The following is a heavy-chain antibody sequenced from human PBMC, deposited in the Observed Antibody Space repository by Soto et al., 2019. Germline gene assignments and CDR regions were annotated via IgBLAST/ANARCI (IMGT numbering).Heavy chain of an antibody. D-gene: IGHD3-3*01. V-gene: IGHV4-39*01. CDR1: GGSISSSSYY. Sequence: QLPLQESGPGLVKPSETLSLTCTVSGGSISSSSYYWGWIRQPPGKGLEWIGSIYYSGSTYYNPSLKSRVTISVDTSKNQFSLKLSSVTAADTAVYYCARQDTIFGVVISDAFDIWGQGTMVTVSS. J-gene: IGHJ3*02. CDR2: IYYSGST. CDR3: ARQDTIFGVVISDAFDI.